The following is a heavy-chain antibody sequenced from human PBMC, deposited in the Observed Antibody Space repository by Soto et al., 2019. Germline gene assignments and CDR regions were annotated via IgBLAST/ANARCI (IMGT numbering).Heavy chain of an antibody. CDR3: ARVATKLYIGVRYYYGMDV. V-gene: IGHV4-34*01. CDR2: INYSGST. J-gene: IGHJ6*02. D-gene: IGHD2-8*01. Sequence: SETLSLTCAIYGGSFNRDYWSWIRQPPGRGLEWIGEINYSGSTDYNPSLKSRVTISVDTSKNQFSLKLISVTAADTAVYHCARVATKLYIGVRYYYGMDVWGQGTTVTVSS. CDR1: GGSFNRDY.